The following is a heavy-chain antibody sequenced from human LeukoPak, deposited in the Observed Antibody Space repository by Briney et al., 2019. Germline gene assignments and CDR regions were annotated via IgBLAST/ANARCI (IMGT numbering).Heavy chain of an antibody. J-gene: IGHJ4*02. CDR1: GFTFSSYS. CDR3: ARGRGYYYGSGSYYVDY. Sequence: GGSLRLSCAASGFTFSSYSMNWVRQAPGKGLEWVSYISSSSSTIYYADSVKGRFTISRDNAKNSLYLQMNSLRAEDTAVYYCARGRGYYYGSGSYYVDYWGQGTLVTVSS. CDR2: ISSSSSTI. D-gene: IGHD3-10*01. V-gene: IGHV3-48*01.